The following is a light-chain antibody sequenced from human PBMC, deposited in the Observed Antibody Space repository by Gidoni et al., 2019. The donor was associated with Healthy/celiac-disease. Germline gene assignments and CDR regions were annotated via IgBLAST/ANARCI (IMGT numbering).Light chain of an antibody. Sequence: ERVMTHSPATLSVSPGERATLSCRASQSVSSNLAWYQQKPGQAPRLLIYGASTRATGIPARFSGSGSGTESTLTISSLQSEDFAVYYCQQYNNWPPSFGGGTKVEIK. J-gene: IGKJ4*01. CDR1: QSVSSN. CDR2: GAS. V-gene: IGKV3-15*01. CDR3: QQYNNWPPS.